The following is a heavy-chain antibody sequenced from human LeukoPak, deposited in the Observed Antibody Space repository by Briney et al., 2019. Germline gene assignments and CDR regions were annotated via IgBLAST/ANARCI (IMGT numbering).Heavy chain of an antibody. Sequence: NPSETLSLTCTVSGGSISSYYWSWIRQPPGKGLEWIGYIYYSGSTNYNPSLKSRVTISVDTSKNQFSPKLSSVTAADTAVYYCARGLYDSSGYHNFNWFDPWGQGTLVTVSS. CDR2: IYYSGST. D-gene: IGHD3-22*01. J-gene: IGHJ5*02. V-gene: IGHV4-59*01. CDR1: GGSISSYY. CDR3: ARGLYDSSGYHNFNWFDP.